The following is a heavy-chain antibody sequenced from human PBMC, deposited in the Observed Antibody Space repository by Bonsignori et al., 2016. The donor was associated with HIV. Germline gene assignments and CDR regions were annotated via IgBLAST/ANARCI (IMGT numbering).Heavy chain of an antibody. CDR2: ISSSGSTI. Sequence: VRQAPGKGLEWVSYISSSGSTIYYADSVKGRFTISRDNAKNSLYLQMNSLRAEDTAVYYCAGGLWYSSSSVPDAFDIWGQGTMVTVSS. J-gene: IGHJ3*02. D-gene: IGHD6-6*01. CDR3: AGGLWYSSSSVPDAFDI. V-gene: IGHV3-48*03.